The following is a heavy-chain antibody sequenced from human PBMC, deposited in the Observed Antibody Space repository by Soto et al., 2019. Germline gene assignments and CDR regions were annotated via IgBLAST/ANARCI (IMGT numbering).Heavy chain of an antibody. CDR2: IHYSGTT. V-gene: IGHV4-31*03. J-gene: IGHJ3*02. CDR3: AGEGGNGVGAFDI. Sequence: QVQLQESGPGLVKPSQTLSLTCTVSGGSISSGDYYYNWVRQHPGKGLEWIGHIHYSGTTSYNPSLKRRLTISVDTSKNQLSLRLSSVTAADTAVYYCAGEGGNGVGAFDIWGQGTVVTVSS. CDR1: GGSISSGDYY. D-gene: IGHD3-16*01.